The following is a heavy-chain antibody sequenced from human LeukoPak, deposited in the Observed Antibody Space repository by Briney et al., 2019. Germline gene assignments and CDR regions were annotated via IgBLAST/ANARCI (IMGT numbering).Heavy chain of an antibody. V-gene: IGHV4-59*01. CDR1: GGSLSDYY. J-gene: IGHJ4*02. Sequence: SETLSLTCAVYGGSLSDYYWSWIRQSPGKGLEWIGYIYYSGSTNYNPSLKSRVTISVDTSKNQFSLKLSSVTSADTAVYYCARERWYGSGSYWPKYFDYWGQGTLVTVSS. CDR3: ARERWYGSGSYWPKYFDY. CDR2: IYYSGST. D-gene: IGHD3-10*01.